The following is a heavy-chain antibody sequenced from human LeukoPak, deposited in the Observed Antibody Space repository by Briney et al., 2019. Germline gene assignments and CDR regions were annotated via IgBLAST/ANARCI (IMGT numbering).Heavy chain of an antibody. V-gene: IGHV3-30*02. CDR3: ARVAGDVGSGNDY. J-gene: IGHJ4*02. Sequence: GGSLRLSCAASGFTFSTYGMHWVRQAPGKGLEWVAFIRSDGINKYYADSVKGRFTISRDNSKNTLYLQMNSLRAEDTAVYYCARVAGDVGSGNDYWGQGTLVTVSS. D-gene: IGHD1-26*01. CDR2: IRSDGINK. CDR1: GFTFSTYG.